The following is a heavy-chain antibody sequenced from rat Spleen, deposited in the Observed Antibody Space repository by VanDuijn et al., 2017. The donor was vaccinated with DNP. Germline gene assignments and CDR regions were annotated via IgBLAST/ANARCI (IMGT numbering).Heavy chain of an antibody. CDR1: GYSITSNY. Sequence: EVQLQESGPGLVKPSQSLSLTCSVTGYSITSNYWGWIRKFPGNKMEWIGHISHSGRINYNPSLRSRVSITRDTSKNQFFLQLNSVTTEDTATYYCARSPGDYWGQGVMVTVSS. D-gene: IGHD3-1*01. V-gene: IGHV3-1*01. J-gene: IGHJ2*01. CDR3: ARSPGDY. CDR2: ISHSGRI.